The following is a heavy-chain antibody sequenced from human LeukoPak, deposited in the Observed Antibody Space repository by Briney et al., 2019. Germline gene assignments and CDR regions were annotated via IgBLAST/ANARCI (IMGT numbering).Heavy chain of an antibody. D-gene: IGHD2-15*01. V-gene: IGHV3-23*01. Sequence: PGGSLTLSCAASGFTLSTYAMSWLRQAPGKGLEWVSGISGSDDTTFYSDFVRGRFTISRDNSKNSLYLQMNSLRAEDTAVYYCAKDRVCSGGSCYFDYWGQGTLVTVSS. CDR1: GFTLSTYA. CDR3: AKDRVCSGGSCYFDY. J-gene: IGHJ4*02. CDR2: ISGSDDTT.